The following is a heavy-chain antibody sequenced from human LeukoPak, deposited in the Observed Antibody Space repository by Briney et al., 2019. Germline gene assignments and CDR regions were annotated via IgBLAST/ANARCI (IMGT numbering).Heavy chain of an antibody. CDR3: ASRLERYCSGGSCYPEDY. V-gene: IGHV1-24*01. CDR1: GYTLTELS. D-gene: IGHD2-15*01. Sequence: ASVKVSCKVSGYTLTELSMHWVRQAPGKGLEWMGGFDPEDGETIYAQKFQGRVTMTEDTSTDTAYMELSSLRSEDTAVYYCASRLERYCSGGSCYPEDYWGQGTLVTVSS. J-gene: IGHJ4*02. CDR2: FDPEDGET.